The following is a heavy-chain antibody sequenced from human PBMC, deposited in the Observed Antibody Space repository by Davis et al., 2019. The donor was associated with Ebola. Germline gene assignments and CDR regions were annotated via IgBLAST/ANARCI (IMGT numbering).Heavy chain of an antibody. J-gene: IGHJ3*02. Sequence: ASVTVSCKASGYRFTSYYMHWVRPAPGQGLEWMGIINPITGGTSHAQNFQVRVNMTRETSTSTVYMELSSLRSEDTAVYYCAREGGRYYDSSGYVFDIWGQGTMVKVSS. V-gene: IGHV1-46*01. CDR2: INPITGGT. D-gene: IGHD3-22*01. CDR3: AREGGRYYDSSGYVFDI. CDR1: GYRFTSYY.